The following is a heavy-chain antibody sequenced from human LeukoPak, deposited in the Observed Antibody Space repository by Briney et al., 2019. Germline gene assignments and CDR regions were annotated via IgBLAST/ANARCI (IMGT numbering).Heavy chain of an antibody. CDR1: GFTFSSYA. J-gene: IGHJ4*02. Sequence: PGASLRLSCAASGFTFSSYAELWARQAPGRGLVCLSVISGRGGSTYYADSVKGRFIISRDNYKNTLSLQMTSLRLEDTAVYYCSKDLYDFWSCYYPIDYWGQGTLVNVSS. D-gene: IGHD3/OR15-3a*01. CDR3: SKDLYDFWSCYYPIDY. CDR2: ISGRGGST. V-gene: IGHV3-23*01.